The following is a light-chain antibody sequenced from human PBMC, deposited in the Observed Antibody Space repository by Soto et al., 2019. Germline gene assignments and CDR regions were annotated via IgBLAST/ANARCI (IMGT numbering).Light chain of an antibody. CDR1: QSVSSN. CDR2: GAS. V-gene: IGKV3-15*01. CDR3: QQYNNWPLT. Sequence: IVMTQSAATLSVSPGERATLSCGASQSVSSNLAWYQQKPGQAPRLLIYGASSRATGIPVRFSGSGYGTEFNLTISSLQSEDFAVYYCQQYNNWPLTFGQGTRLEIK. J-gene: IGKJ5*01.